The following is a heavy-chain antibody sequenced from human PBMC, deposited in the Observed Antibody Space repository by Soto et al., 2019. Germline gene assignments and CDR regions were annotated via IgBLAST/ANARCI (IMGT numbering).Heavy chain of an antibody. J-gene: IGHJ5*02. CDR1: GGTFSSYA. CDR2: IIPIFGTA. V-gene: IGHV1-69*06. D-gene: IGHD5-12*01. CDR3: ARLKRGYSGYGQSNWFDP. Sequence: GASVKVSCKASGGTFSSYAISWVRQAPGQGLEWMGGIIPIFGTANYAQKFQGRVTITADKSTSTAYMELSSLRSEDTAVYYCARLKRGYSGYGQSNWFDPWGQGTLVTVSS.